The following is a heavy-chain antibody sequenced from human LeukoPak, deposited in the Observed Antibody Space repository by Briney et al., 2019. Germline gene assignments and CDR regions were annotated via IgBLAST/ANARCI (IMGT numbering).Heavy chain of an antibody. J-gene: IGHJ4*02. CDR1: GFTSSTYD. CDR2: IRSDSKSK. D-gene: IGHD5-12*01. Sequence: PGGSLRLSCPASGFTSSTYDMHWVRQAPGKGLEWVAFIRSDSKSKLYADSVKGRFTISRDNARNTVDLQMHRLRADDTAVYYCATPKAVGYPFDYWGQGTQVIVSS. V-gene: IGHV3-30*02. CDR3: ATPKAVGYPFDY.